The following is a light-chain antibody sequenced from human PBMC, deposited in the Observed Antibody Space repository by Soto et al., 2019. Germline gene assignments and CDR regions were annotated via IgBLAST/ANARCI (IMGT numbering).Light chain of an antibody. V-gene: IGKV3-20*01. CDR1: QIIMRKY. CDR2: GAS. Sequence: EIVLTQSPGTLSLSPGERATLSCRASQIIMRKYLAWYQQRFGQAPRLLIYGASTRATGIPARFSGSGSGTEFTLTISSLQPDDFATYYCQQCNSYPWTFGQGTKVDIK. CDR3: QQCNSYPWT. J-gene: IGKJ1*01.